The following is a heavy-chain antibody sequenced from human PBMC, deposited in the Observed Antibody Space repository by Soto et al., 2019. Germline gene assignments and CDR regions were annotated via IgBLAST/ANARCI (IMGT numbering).Heavy chain of an antibody. CDR3: AREGGSYFPGHYDY. CDR1: GYTFTGYY. J-gene: IGHJ4*02. D-gene: IGHD1-26*01. CDR2: INPNSGGT. V-gene: IGHV1-2*04. Sequence: QVQLVQSGAEVKKPGASVKVSCKASGYTFTGYYMHWVRQAPGQGLEWMGWINPNSGGTNYAQKFQGWVTMTREPSISTAYMELSRLRSDDTAVYYCAREGGSYFPGHYDYWGQGTLVTVSS.